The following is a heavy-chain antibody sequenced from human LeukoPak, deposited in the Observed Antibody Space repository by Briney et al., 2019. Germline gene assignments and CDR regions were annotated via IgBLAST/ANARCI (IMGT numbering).Heavy chain of an antibody. CDR3: ARDRYSSGWYSFDY. J-gene: IGHJ4*02. Sequence: SVKVSCKASGGTFSSYAISWVRQAPGQGLEWMGGIIPIFGTANYAQKFQGRVTMTRDTSTSTVYMELSSLRSEDTAVYYCARDRYSSGWYSFDYWGQGTLVTVSS. D-gene: IGHD6-19*01. V-gene: IGHV1-69*05. CDR1: GGTFSSYA. CDR2: IIPIFGTA.